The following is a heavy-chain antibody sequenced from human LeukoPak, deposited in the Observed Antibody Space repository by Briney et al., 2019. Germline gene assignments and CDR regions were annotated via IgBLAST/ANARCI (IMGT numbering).Heavy chain of an antibody. Sequence: PGGSLRLSCAASGFTFSSYEMNWVRQAPGKGLEWVSYISSSGSTIYYADSVKGRFTISRDNAKNSLYLQMNSLRAEDTAVYYCAKGRGRIAVAGGNYFDYWGQGTLVTVSS. J-gene: IGHJ4*02. CDR3: AKGRGRIAVAGGNYFDY. CDR2: ISSSGSTI. V-gene: IGHV3-48*03. D-gene: IGHD6-19*01. CDR1: GFTFSSYE.